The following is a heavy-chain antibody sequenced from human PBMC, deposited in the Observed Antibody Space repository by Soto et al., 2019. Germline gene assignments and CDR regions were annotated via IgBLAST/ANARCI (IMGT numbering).Heavy chain of an antibody. Sequence: SVKVSCKSSGGGFNSYSISWVRQAPGQGLEWMVVIIPIFGTPTYAQKFQGRVTITADKSTSTAYMEVSRLTSEDTAVYYCARGGPVIIPAATNWFDPWGQGTLVTVSS. CDR3: ARGGPVIIPAATNWFDP. CDR1: GGGFNSYS. J-gene: IGHJ5*02. V-gene: IGHV1-69*06. CDR2: IIPIFGTP. D-gene: IGHD6-25*01.